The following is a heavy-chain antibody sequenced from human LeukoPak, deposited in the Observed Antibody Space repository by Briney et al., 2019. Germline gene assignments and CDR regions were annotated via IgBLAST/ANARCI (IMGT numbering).Heavy chain of an antibody. CDR1: GGSFSGYY. Sequence: PSEALSLTCAVYGGSFSGYYWSWIRQPPGKGLEWIGEINHSGSTNYNPSLKSRVTISVDTSKNQFSLKLSSVTAADTAVYYCARKPSPRESMVRGVIGFFDYWGQGTLVTVSS. D-gene: IGHD3-10*01. V-gene: IGHV4-34*01. CDR3: ARKPSPRESMVRGVIGFFDY. CDR2: INHSGST. J-gene: IGHJ4*02.